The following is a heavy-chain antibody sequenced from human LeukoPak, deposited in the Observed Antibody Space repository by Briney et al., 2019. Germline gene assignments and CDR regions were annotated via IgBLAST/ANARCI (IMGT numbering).Heavy chain of an antibody. CDR1: GGSISSYY. D-gene: IGHD6-13*01. V-gene: IGHV4-59*01. Sequence: PSETLSPTCTVSGGSISSYYWSWIRQPPGKGLEWIGYIYYSGSTNYNPSLKSRVTISVDTSKNQFSLKLSSVTAADTAVYYCARGGGSSWYTAAFDIWGQGTMVTVSS. CDR2: IYYSGST. CDR3: ARGGGSSWYTAAFDI. J-gene: IGHJ3*02.